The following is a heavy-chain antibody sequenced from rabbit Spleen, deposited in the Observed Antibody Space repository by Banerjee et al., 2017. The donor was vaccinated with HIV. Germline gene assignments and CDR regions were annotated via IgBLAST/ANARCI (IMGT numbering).Heavy chain of an antibody. CDR1: GVSFSNKAV. Sequence: EQLEESGGGLVKPEGSLTLTCKASGVSFSNKAVMCWVRQAPGKGLEWVACAYAGSSGSTYSATWAKGRFTVSKTSSTTVTLQLNSLTAADTATYFCARMYTYAYGGDGYAVLWGQGTLVTVS. D-gene: IGHD3-3*01. V-gene: IGHV1S45*01. CDR2: AYAGSSGST. CDR3: ARMYTYAYGGDGYAVL. J-gene: IGHJ3*01.